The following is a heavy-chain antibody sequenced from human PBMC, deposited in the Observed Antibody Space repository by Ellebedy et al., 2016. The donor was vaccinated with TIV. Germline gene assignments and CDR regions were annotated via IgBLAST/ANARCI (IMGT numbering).Heavy chain of an antibody. D-gene: IGHD2/OR15-2a*01. CDR3: ARGFYEKFDP. J-gene: IGHJ5*02. V-gene: IGHV1-18*01. CDR2: ISAYNGDT. CDR1: GYTFTSYG. Sequence: ASVKVSCKASGYTFTSYGISWVRQAPGQGLEWMGWISAYNGDTNYAQKFQGRVTMTTVTVPTTAYMELRSLTSDDTAVYYCARGFYEKFDPWGQGTLVTVSS.